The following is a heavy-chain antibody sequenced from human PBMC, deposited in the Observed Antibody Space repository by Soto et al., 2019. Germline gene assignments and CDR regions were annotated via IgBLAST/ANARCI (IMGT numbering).Heavy chain of an antibody. J-gene: IGHJ6*02. CDR3: ARGTVTTRYYYYYGMDV. V-gene: IGHV1-69*01. D-gene: IGHD4-17*01. CDR1: GGTFSSYA. Sequence: QVQLVQSGAEVKKPGSSVKVSCKASGGTFSSYAISWVRQAPGQGLEWMGGIIPIFGTANYAQKIQGRVTITADESTSTAYMELSRLRSEDTAVYYCARGTVTTRYYYYYGMDVWGQGTTVTVSS. CDR2: IIPIFGTA.